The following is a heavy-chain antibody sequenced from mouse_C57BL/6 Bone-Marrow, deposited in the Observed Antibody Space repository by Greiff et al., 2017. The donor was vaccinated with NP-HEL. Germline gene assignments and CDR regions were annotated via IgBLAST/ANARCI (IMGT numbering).Heavy chain of an antibody. V-gene: IGHV5-15*01. CDR1: GFTFSDYG. CDR2: ISNLAYST. J-gene: IGHJ4*01. Sequence: EVKLQEPGGGLVQPGGSLKLSCAASGFTFSDYGMAWVRQAPRQGPEWVAFISNLAYSTHYADTVTGRSTLSRENAKNTLYLEMSSLRSEDTAMYYCARRDRDYWGQGTSVTVSS. CDR3: ARRDRDY.